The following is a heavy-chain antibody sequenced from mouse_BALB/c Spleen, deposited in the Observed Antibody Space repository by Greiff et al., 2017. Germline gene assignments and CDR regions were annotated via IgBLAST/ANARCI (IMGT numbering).Heavy chain of an antibody. V-gene: IGHV1-7*01. D-gene: IGHD3-2*01. J-gene: IGHJ4*01. CDR3: ARGTARATGAMDY. CDR1: GYTFTSYW. CDR2: INPSTGYT. Sequence: QVQLKESGAELAKPGASVKMSCKASGYTFTSYWMHWVKQRPGQGLEWIGYINPSTGYTEYNQKFKDKATLTADKSSSTAYMQLSSLTSEDSAVYYCARGTARATGAMDYWGQGTSVTVSS.